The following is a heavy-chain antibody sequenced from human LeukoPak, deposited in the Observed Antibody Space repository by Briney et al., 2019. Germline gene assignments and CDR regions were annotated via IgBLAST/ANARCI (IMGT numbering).Heavy chain of an antibody. V-gene: IGHV6-1*01. CDR2: TYYRSPWYN. Sequence: SQTLSLTCAISVDSVSVNSASCNWIRQSPTRCLEWLGRTYYRSPWYNEYGVYVTSRLPLSTDTSKNQFSLQLHSVTNEDTAEYYCARELGGFDPWGQGTLVTVSS. CDR3: ARELGGFDP. J-gene: IGHJ5*02. D-gene: IGHD3-16*01. CDR1: VDSVSVNSAS.